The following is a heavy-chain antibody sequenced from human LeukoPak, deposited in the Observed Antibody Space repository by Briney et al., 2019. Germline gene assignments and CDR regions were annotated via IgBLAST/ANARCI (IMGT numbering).Heavy chain of an antibody. J-gene: IGHJ2*01. Sequence: GGSLRLSCAASGFTFSSYDIHWVRQATGKGLEWVSGIGTAGEIYYPGSVKGRFTISRENAKNSLYLQMNSLRAGDTAVNYCARAAYSSTWYSRYFDLWGRGTLVTVSS. V-gene: IGHV3-13*01. CDR3: ARAAYSSTWYSRYFDL. D-gene: IGHD6-13*01. CDR1: GFTFSSYD. CDR2: IGTAGEI.